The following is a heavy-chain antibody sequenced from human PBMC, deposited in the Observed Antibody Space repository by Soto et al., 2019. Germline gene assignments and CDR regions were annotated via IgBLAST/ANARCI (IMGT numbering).Heavy chain of an antibody. CDR3: ASRLTDGYGMDV. Sequence: SETLSLTCTVSCGSISSSSYYWGWIRQPPGKGLEWIGSIYYSGSTYYNPSLKSRVTISVDTSKNQFSLKLSSVTAADTAVYYCASRLTDGYGMDVWGQGTTVTVSS. J-gene: IGHJ6*02. CDR1: CGSISSSSYY. V-gene: IGHV4-39*01. CDR2: IYYSGST.